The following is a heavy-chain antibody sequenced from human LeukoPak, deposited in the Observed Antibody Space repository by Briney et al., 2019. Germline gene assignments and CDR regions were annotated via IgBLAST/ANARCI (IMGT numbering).Heavy chain of an antibody. CDR1: GGSFSGYY. Sequence: KSSETLSLTCAVYGGSFSGYYWSWIRQPPGKGLEWIGEINHSGSTNYNPSLKSRVTISVDTSKNQFSLKLSSVTAADTAVYYCARARRGQQLVLKAVAFDYWGQGTLVTVSS. V-gene: IGHV4-34*01. CDR2: INHSGST. J-gene: IGHJ4*02. D-gene: IGHD6-13*01. CDR3: ARARRGQQLVLKAVAFDY.